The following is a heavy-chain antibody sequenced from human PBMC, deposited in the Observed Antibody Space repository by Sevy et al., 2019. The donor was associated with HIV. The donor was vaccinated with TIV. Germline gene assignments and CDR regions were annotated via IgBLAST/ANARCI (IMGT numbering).Heavy chain of an antibody. D-gene: IGHD1-26*01. CDR2: IIPSGIT. J-gene: IGHJ4*02. V-gene: IGHV4-34*01. CDR1: GGSFSGYY. Sequence: SETLSLTCAVYGGSFSGYYWSWIRQPPGKGLEWIGEIIPSGITNYNPSLKSRVTISIDTSKNQFSLKAKSVTAADTAIYYCARGQWEHPYWGQGTQVTVSS. CDR3: ARGQWEHPY.